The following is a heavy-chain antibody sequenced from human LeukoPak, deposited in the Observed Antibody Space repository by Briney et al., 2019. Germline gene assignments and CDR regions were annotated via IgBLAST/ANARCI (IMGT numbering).Heavy chain of an antibody. CDR2: IYHSGST. Sequence: SGTLSLTCAVSGGSISSSNWWSWVRQPPGKGLEWIGEIYHSGSTNYNPSLKSRVTISVDKSKNQFSLKLSSVTAADTAVYYCARAPFSMVQGVQNWFDPWGQGTLVTVSS. CDR3: ARAPFSMVQGVQNWFDP. CDR1: GGSISSSNW. D-gene: IGHD3-10*01. J-gene: IGHJ5*02. V-gene: IGHV4-4*02.